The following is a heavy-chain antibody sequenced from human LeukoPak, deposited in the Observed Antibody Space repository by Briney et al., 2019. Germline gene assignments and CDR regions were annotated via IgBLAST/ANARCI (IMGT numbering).Heavy chain of an antibody. J-gene: IGHJ4*02. V-gene: IGHV4-39*01. D-gene: IGHD6-19*01. CDR3: ARHRDIAVAGTGSYFDY. CDR1: GGSISSSSYY. Sequence: SETLSLTCTVSGGSISSSSYYWGWIRQPPGKGLEWIGSIYYSGSTYYNPSLKSRVTISVDRSKNQFSLKLSSVTAADTAVYYCARHRDIAVAGTGSYFDYWGQGTLVTVSS. CDR2: IYYSGST.